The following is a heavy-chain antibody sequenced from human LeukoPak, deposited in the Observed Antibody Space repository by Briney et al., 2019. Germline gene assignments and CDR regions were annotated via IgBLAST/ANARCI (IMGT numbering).Heavy chain of an antibody. CDR1: GGTFSSYA. CDR2: IIPILGIA. Sequence: ASVKVSCKASGGTFSSYAISWVRQAPGQGLEWMGRIIPILGIADYAQKFQGRVTMTEDTSTDTAYMELNSLRSDDTAVYYCATDPGEIVPAAKGPRGDYCYGMDVWGQGTTVTVSS. V-gene: IGHV1-69*04. J-gene: IGHJ6*02. CDR3: ATDPGEIVPAAKGPRGDYCYGMDV. D-gene: IGHD2-2*01.